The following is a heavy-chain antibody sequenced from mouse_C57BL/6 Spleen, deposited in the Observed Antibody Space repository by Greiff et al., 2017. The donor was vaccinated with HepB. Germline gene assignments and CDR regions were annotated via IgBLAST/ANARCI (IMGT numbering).Heavy chain of an antibody. CDR3: ASYYGYDGTSSFAY. Sequence: VQLQQSGPGLVQPSQSLSITCTVSGFSLTSYGVHWVRQSPGKGLEWLGVIWSGGSTDYNAAFISRLSISKDNSKSQVFFKMNSLQADDTAIYYCASYYGYDGTSSFAYWGQGTLVTVSA. J-gene: IGHJ3*01. V-gene: IGHV2-2*01. D-gene: IGHD2-2*01. CDR1: GFSLTSYG. CDR2: IWSGGST.